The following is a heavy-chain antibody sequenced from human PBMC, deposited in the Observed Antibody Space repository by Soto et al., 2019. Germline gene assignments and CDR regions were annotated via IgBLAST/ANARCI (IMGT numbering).Heavy chain of an antibody. V-gene: IGHV3-21*01. J-gene: IGHJ4*02. CDR1: GFTFSSYT. Sequence: EVQLVESGGGLVKPGGSLRLSCAASGFTFSSYTMNWVRQAPGKGLEWVSSISSSSSYIYYADSVKGRFTISRDNAKNFLEPEMNRPRGRGTGLFYCARGYSRGDYLGQGTPVTVSS. D-gene: IGHD6-19*01. CDR3: ARGYSRGDY. CDR2: ISSSSSYI.